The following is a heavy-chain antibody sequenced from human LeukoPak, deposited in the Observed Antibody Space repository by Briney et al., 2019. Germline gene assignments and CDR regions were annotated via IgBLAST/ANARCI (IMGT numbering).Heavy chain of an antibody. CDR1: GYSFTSYG. CDR3: AIGYSYGFSDY. D-gene: IGHD5-18*01. J-gene: IGHJ4*02. Sequence: ASVKVSCRASGYSFTSYGITWVRQAPGQGLEWMGWMNPNSGNTGYAQKFQGRVTMTRNTSISTAYMELSSLRSEDTAVYYCAIGYSYGFSDYWGQGTLVTVSS. V-gene: IGHV1-8*01. CDR2: MNPNSGNT.